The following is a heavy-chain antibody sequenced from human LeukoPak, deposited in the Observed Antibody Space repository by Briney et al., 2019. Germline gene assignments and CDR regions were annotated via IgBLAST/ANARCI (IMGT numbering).Heavy chain of an antibody. CDR2: INHSGST. Sequence: PSETLSLTCDVYGGSFSGYYWSWIRQPPGKGLEWIGEINHSGSTNYRPSLKSRVTISVDTSKKQFSLKLTSVTAADTAIYYCARDRDYDYVWGSYLGAYYFDYWGQGTLVTVSS. CDR3: ARDRDYDYVWGSYLGAYYFDY. CDR1: GGSFSGYY. D-gene: IGHD3-16*01. J-gene: IGHJ4*02. V-gene: IGHV4-34*01.